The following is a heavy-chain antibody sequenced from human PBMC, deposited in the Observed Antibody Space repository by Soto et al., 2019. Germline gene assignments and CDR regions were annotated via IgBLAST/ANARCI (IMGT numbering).Heavy chain of an antibody. CDR3: ARITKNYRGSSWYETIDH. CDR2: IYYSGST. J-gene: IGHJ4*02. D-gene: IGHD6-13*01. Sequence: SETLPLTCTVSGGSIISGGYYWCWIRQHPGKGLEWIGYIYYSGSTYYNPSLKSRVTISVDTSKNQFSLKLSSVTAADTAVYYCARITKNYRGSSWYETIDHWGQGSLVTVSS. CDR1: GGSIISGGYY. V-gene: IGHV4-31*03.